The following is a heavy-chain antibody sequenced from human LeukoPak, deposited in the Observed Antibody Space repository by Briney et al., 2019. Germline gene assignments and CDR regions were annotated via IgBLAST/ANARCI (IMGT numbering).Heavy chain of an antibody. V-gene: IGHV1-2*02. CDR1: GYTFTGYY. CDR2: INPNSGGT. J-gene: IGHJ6*03. CDR3: SATTFQSYFYYMDV. Sequence: ASVKVSCKASGYTFTGYYMHWVRQAPGQGLEWMGWINPNSGGTNYAQKFQGRVTMTRDTSISTAYMELSRLRSEDTAVYYCSATTFQSYFYYMDVWGKGTTVTVSS. D-gene: IGHD1-7*01.